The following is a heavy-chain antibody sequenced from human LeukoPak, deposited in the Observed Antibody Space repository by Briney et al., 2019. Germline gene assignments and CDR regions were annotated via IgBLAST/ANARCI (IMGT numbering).Heavy chain of an antibody. V-gene: IGHV3-48*04. Sequence: GGSLRLSCAASGFTFSSYGMSWVRQAPGKGLEWVSYISSSGSTIHYADSVKGRFTISRDNAKNSLYLQMNSLRAEDTAVYYCASAIVGPTTDYWGQGTLVTVSS. CDR1: GFTFSSYG. D-gene: IGHD1-26*01. CDR3: ASAIVGPTTDY. CDR2: ISSSGSTI. J-gene: IGHJ4*02.